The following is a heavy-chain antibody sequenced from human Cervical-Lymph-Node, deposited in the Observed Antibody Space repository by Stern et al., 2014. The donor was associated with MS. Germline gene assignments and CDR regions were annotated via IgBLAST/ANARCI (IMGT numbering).Heavy chain of an antibody. CDR3: ARSSTGDAAFDM. V-gene: IGHV5-51*01. Sequence: VQLVQSGAEVKKPGESLRISCKTSEYIFTNYWIGWVCHLPRKGLERDGIIYPRDSDTRYSPSLQGQFTISVDRSTNTAYLQWSSLNPSDTALYYCARSSTGDAAFDMWGQGTKVTVSS. CDR1: EYIFTNYW. D-gene: IGHD7-27*01. CDR2: IYPRDSDT. J-gene: IGHJ3*02.